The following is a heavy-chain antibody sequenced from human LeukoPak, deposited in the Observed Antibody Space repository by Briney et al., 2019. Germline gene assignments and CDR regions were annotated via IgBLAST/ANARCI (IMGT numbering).Heavy chain of an antibody. CDR2: MWYDGSIK. V-gene: IGHV3-33*01. J-gene: IGHJ3*02. Sequence: GGSLRLSCAASGFTFSTYGMHWVRQAAGKGLEWVAVMWYDGSIKYYADSVKGRFTISRDNSKNTLYLQMSSLRAEDTAVYYCARAVGPFDIWGQGTIVIVSS. CDR3: ARAVGPFDI. CDR1: GFTFSTYG.